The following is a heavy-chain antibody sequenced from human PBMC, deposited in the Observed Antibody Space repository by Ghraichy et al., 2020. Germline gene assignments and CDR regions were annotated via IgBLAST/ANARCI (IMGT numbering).Heavy chain of an antibody. V-gene: IGHV3-21*01. CDR2: ISSSSTDT. J-gene: IGHJ6*02. CDR3: SRDLALDSGMDV. CDR1: GFTFNNFG. Sequence: GGSLRLSCAASGFTFNNFGMNWVRQAPGKGLEWVSFISSSSTDTYYLDSVKGRFTISRDNTKNSLYLQMNSLRAEDSAVYYCSRDLALDSGMDVWGPGHRVTVPS.